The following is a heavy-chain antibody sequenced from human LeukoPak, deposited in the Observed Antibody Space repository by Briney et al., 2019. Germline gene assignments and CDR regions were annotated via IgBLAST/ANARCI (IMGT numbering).Heavy chain of an antibody. D-gene: IGHD3-10*01. J-gene: IGHJ4*02. CDR1: GFIFSRYA. CDR3: ARWDYYGSGSLIDY. CDR2: ISGSSSST. Sequence: GGSLRLSCAASGFIFSRYAMSWVRQAPGKGLEWVSAISGSSSSTYYADSVKGRFTISRDNSKNTLYLQMNSLRAEDTAVYYCARWDYYGSGSLIDYWGQGTLVTVSS. V-gene: IGHV3-23*01.